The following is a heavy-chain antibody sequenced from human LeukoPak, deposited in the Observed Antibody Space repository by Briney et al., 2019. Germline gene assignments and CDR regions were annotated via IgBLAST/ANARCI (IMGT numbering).Heavy chain of an antibody. V-gene: IGHV1-8*01. CDR1: GHTFTRYD. J-gene: IGHJ1*01. CDR2: MNTNIRNT. CDR3: ARGLRDSSGREYFQD. Sequence: ASVKLSRKASGHTFTRYDINWVRQAPGQGLEWMGGMNTNIRNTSYAQKFQGRVTMTRNTSISTAYMELSSLRSEDTAVYDCARGLRDSSGREYFQDWGQGTLVTVSS. D-gene: IGHD3-22*01.